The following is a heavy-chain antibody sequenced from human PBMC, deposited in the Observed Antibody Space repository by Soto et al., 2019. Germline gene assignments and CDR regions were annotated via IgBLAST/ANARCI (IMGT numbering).Heavy chain of an antibody. J-gene: IGHJ4*02. V-gene: IGHV1-18*04. CDR3: ARDTCVGSRGWDAFDS. CDR2: ISTYNEKK. Sequence: QVQLVQSGADMKKPGASVKVSCRTSGYRFTTYGISWVRQAPGQGLEWMGWISTYNEKKKYNQKFQGRLTMTTVASTSTAYMELKNLRSDDTAVYYCARDTCVGSRGWDAFDSWGQGTLVTVSS. D-gene: IGHD6-19*01. CDR1: GYRFTTYG.